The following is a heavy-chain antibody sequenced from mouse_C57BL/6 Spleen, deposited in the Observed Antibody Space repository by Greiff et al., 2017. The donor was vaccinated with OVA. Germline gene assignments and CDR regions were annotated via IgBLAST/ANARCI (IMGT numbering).Heavy chain of an antibody. CDR1: GYAFSSSW. V-gene: IGHV1-82*01. CDR2: IYPGDGDT. J-gene: IGHJ1*03. D-gene: IGHD1-1*01. Sequence: QVQLKQSGPELVKPGASVKISCKASGYAFSSSWMNWVKQRPGKGLEWIGRIYPGDGDTNYNGKFKGKATLTADKSTSTAYIQLSSLTSEDAAVYFCAKGPLFSTTVVAPPWYFDVWGTGTTVTVSS. CDR3: AKGPLFSTTVVAPPWYFDV.